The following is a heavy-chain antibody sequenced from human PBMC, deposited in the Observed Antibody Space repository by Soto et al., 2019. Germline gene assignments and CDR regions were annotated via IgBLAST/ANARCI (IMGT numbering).Heavy chain of an antibody. CDR1: GFTFSNAW. CDR2: IKSKTDGGTT. CDR3: TTDQYDYIWGSYPY. J-gene: IGHJ4*02. Sequence: GGSLRLSCAASGFTFSNAWMSWVRQAPGKGLEWVGRIKSKTDGGTTDYAAPVKGRFTISRDDSKNTLYLQMNSLKTEDTAVYYCTTDQYDYIWGSYPYWGQGTLVTVSS. V-gene: IGHV3-15*01. D-gene: IGHD3-16*02.